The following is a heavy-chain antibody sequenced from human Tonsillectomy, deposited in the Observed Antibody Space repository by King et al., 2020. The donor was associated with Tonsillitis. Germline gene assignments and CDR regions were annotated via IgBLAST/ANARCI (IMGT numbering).Heavy chain of an antibody. J-gene: IGHJ6*03. CDR3: ARIKMKVAGTGDYYYYYMDV. D-gene: IGHD6-19*01. V-gene: IGHV2-70*11. Sequence: VTLKESGPALVKPTQTLTLTCTFSGFSVTTSGMCVSWIRQPPGEALEWLARIDWDDDKYYNTSLKTRLTISKDTSKNQVVLTMTNMDPVDTATYYCARIKMKVAGTGDYYYYYMDVWGKGTTVTVSS. CDR2: IDWDDDK. CDR1: GFSVTTSGMC.